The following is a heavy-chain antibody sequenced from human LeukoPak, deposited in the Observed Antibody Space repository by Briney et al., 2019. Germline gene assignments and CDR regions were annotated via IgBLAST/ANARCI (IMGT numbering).Heavy chain of an antibody. D-gene: IGHD2-2*01. V-gene: IGHV4-30-4*01. J-gene: IGHJ5*02. CDR3: ARGDIVVVPAARIWFDP. Sequence: SQTLSLTCTVSGGSISSGDYYWSWICQPPGKGLEWIVYIYYSGSTYYNPSLKSRVTISVDTSKNQFSLKLSSVTAADTAVYYCARGDIVVVPAARIWFDPWGQGTLVTVSS. CDR2: IYYSGST. CDR1: GGSISSGDYY.